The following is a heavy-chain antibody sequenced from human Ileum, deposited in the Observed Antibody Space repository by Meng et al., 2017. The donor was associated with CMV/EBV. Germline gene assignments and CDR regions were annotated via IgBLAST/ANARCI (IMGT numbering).Heavy chain of an antibody. V-gene: IGHV3-74*01. CDR1: GFSFSTYS. CDR3: VRDIRVDDY. D-gene: IGHD2-15*01. J-gene: IGHJ4*02. CDR2: INEDGTTT. Sequence: MQLVESGGGVVQPGGSLRLSCAASGFSFSTYSMYWVRQAPGKGLEWVARINEDGTTTNYADSVKGRFTISRDNAKNTVYLQLNSLRAEDTAVYYCVRDIRVDDYWGQGTLVTVSS.